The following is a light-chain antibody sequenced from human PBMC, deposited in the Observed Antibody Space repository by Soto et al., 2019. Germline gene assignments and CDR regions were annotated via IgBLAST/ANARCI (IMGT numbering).Light chain of an antibody. CDR3: QQYGSSPYT. V-gene: IGKV3-20*01. CDR2: GAS. CDR1: QSIGNNY. Sequence: EIVLTQSPATLSLSPGDRATLSCRASQSIGNNYLAWYQQKPGQAPRLLIYGASSRATAIPDRFSGSGSGTAFTLTISRLEPEDFAVYYCQQYGSSPYTFGQGTKLEI. J-gene: IGKJ2*01.